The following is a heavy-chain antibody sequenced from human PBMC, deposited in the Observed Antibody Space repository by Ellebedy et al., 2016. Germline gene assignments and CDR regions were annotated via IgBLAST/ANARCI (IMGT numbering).Heavy chain of an antibody. D-gene: IGHD2-21*01. CDR3: AREGVRHIRDAFDI. CDR1: GFTFSSYA. V-gene: IGHV3-30-3*01. CDR2: ISYDGSNK. Sequence: GGSLRLSXAASGFTFSSYAMHWVRQAPGKGLEWVAVISYDGSNKYYADSVKGRFTISRDNSKNTLYLQMNSLRAEDTAVYYCAREGVRHIRDAFDIWGQGTMVTVSS. J-gene: IGHJ3*02.